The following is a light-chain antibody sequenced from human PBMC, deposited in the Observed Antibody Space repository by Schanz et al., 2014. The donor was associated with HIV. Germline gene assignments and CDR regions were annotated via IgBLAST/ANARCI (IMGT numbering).Light chain of an antibody. CDR2: GAS. CDR1: QSFSTN. CDR3: QQYGSSPLFT. J-gene: IGKJ3*01. V-gene: IGKV3-20*01. Sequence: EIVLTQSPGTLSLSPGERATLSCRASQSFSTNLAWYQQKPGQAPRLLIYGASSRATGIPDRFSGSGSGTDFTLTISRLEPEDFAVYYCQQYGSSPLFTFGPGTKVDLK.